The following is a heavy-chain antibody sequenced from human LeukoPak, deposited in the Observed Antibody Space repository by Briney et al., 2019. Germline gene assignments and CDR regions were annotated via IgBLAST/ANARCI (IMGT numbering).Heavy chain of an antibody. CDR2: ISSSSSYI. CDR3: ARDRPPYGDYAD. J-gene: IGHJ4*02. Sequence: GGPLRLSCAASGFTFSSYSMNWVRQAPGKGLEWVSSISSSSSYIYYADSVKGRFTISRDNAKNSLYLQMNSLRAEDTAVYYCARDRPPYGDYADWGQGTLVTVSS. CDR1: GFTFSSYS. D-gene: IGHD4-17*01. V-gene: IGHV3-21*01.